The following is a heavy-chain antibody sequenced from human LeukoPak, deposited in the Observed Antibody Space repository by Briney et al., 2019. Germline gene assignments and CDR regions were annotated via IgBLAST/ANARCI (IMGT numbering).Heavy chain of an antibody. CDR2: INPSGGST. V-gene: IGHV1-46*01. CDR1: GYTFTSYY. CDR3: ARARGYYDSSGYYLLDY. Sequence: GASVKVSCKASGYTFTSYYMHWVRQAPGQGLEWMGIINPSGGSTSYAQKFQGRVTMTRDMSTSTVYMELSSLRSEDTAVYYCARARGYYDSSGYYLLDYWGQGTLVTVSS. D-gene: IGHD3-22*01. J-gene: IGHJ4*02.